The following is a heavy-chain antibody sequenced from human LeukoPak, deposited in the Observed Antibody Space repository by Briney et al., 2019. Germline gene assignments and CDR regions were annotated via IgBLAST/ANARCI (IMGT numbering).Heavy chain of an antibody. Sequence: ASVKVSCKASGYTFSTYGISWVRQAPGQGLEWMGWISTSNGDTKYAQKLRGRVTMTTDTSTSTAYMELRNLRSDDTAVYYCAREGLGELTLDYWGQGTLVTVSS. CDR3: AREGLGELTLDY. CDR1: GYTFSTYG. CDR2: ISTSNGDT. D-gene: IGHD3-16*01. J-gene: IGHJ4*02. V-gene: IGHV1-18*01.